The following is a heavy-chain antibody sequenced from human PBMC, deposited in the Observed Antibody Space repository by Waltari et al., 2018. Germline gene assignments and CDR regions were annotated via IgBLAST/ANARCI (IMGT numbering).Heavy chain of an antibody. D-gene: IGHD4-4*01. Sequence: EVQLVESGGGLIQPGGSLRLSCAASGFSISDNYMSWVRQAPGKGLEGVSFINSGGTTYYAYSVKGRFTISRDNSKNTVYLQMNSLRAEDTAMYYCARDSKFDPWGQGTLVTVSS. V-gene: IGHV3-53*01. CDR3: ARDSKFDP. CDR2: INSGGTT. J-gene: IGHJ5*02. CDR1: GFSISDNY.